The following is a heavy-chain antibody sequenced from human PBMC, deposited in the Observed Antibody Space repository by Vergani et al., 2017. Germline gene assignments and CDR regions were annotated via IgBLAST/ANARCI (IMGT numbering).Heavy chain of an antibody. J-gene: IGHJ4*02. D-gene: IGHD3-16*01. CDR1: GFTLSNYD. CDR2: IQFDGSNQ. V-gene: IGHV3-30*02. Sequence: QVQLVESGGGVVQRGGSLRLSCATSGFTLSNYDMTWIRQGPGKGLEFVAFIQFDGSNQYNADSVKGRFTLSRDFSKNTLYLQMNSLRTDDTATYYCAKHFRVWGIDYWGQGTQVIVSS. CDR3: AKHFRVWGIDY.